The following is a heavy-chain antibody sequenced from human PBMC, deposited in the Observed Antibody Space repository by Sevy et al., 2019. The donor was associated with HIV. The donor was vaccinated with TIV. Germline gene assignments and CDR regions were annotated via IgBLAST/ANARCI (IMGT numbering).Heavy chain of an antibody. D-gene: IGHD6-19*01. CDR3: AKVPRLQWLVGGDY. CDR1: GFTFSSYA. Sequence: GGSLRLSCAASGFTFSSYAMSWVRQAPGKGLEWISAISGSGGSTYYADSVKGRFTISRDNSKNTLYLQMNSLRAEDTASYYCAKVPRLQWLVGGDYWGQGTLVTVSS. CDR2: ISGSGGST. J-gene: IGHJ4*02. V-gene: IGHV3-23*01.